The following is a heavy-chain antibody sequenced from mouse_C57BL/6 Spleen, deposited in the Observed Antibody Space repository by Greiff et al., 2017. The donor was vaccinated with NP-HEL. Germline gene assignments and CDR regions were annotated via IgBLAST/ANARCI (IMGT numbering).Heavy chain of an antibody. CDR3: ARGMEVVAPMDY. CDR2: IYPGDGDT. J-gene: IGHJ4*01. D-gene: IGHD1-1*01. Sequence: QVQLKQSGAELVKPGASVKISCKASGYAFSSYWMNWVKQRPGKGLEWIGQIYPGDGDTNYNGKFKGKATLTADKSSSTAYMQLSSLTSEDSAVYFCARGMEVVAPMDYWGQGTSVTVSS. CDR1: GYAFSSYW. V-gene: IGHV1-80*01.